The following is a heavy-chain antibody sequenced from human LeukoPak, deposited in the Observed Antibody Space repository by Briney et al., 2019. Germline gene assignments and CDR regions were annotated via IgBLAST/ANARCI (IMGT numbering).Heavy chain of an antibody. CDR2: ISGRGDTT. CDR1: GFTFSIYA. V-gene: IGHV3-23*01. CDR3: ARDYCSSTSCLFDY. Sequence: PGGSLRLSCAASGFTFSIYAMSWVRQAPGKGVEWVSAISGRGDTTYYADSVKGRFTISRDNTRNTLYLQMNSLRAEDTAVYYCARDYCSSTSCLFDYWGQGTLVTVSS. J-gene: IGHJ4*02. D-gene: IGHD2-2*01.